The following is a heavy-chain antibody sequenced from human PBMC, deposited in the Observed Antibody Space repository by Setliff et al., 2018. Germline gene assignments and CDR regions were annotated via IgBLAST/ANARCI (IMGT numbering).Heavy chain of an antibody. J-gene: IGHJ4*02. D-gene: IGHD3-16*02. CDR3: ASIALTEPSYYDCVWGSYRFFHYFDY. CDR1: GGSFSGYY. Sequence: SETLSLTCAVYGGSFSGYYWSWLRQPPGKGLEWIGEINHSGSTNYNLSLKSRVTISVDTSKNQFSLKLSSVTAADTAVYYCASIALTEPSYYDCVWGSYRFFHYFDYWGQGTLVTVSS. CDR2: INHSGST. V-gene: IGHV4-34*01.